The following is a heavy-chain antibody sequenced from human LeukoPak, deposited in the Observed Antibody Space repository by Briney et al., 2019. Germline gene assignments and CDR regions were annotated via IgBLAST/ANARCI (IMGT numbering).Heavy chain of an antibody. J-gene: IGHJ5*02. CDR3: ARPYYYDSRIDP. CDR1: GVSISSGDYY. CDR2: MYYSGST. Sequence: SETLSLICTVSGVSISSGDYYWSWIRQPPGKGLEWIGYMYYSGSTYYNPSLKSRVTISLDTSKNQFSLKLSSVTAADTAVYYCARPYYYDSRIDPWGQGTLVTVSS. V-gene: IGHV4-30-4*01. D-gene: IGHD3-22*01.